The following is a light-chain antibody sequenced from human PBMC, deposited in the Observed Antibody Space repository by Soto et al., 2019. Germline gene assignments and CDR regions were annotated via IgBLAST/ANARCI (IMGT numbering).Light chain of an antibody. CDR3: HHYKNFPPYT. V-gene: IGKV3D-15*01. Sequence: DIVLTQSPATLAVSPGATATLSCRASQTIGSDLAWYQQKPGQTPRLLIFGASNRATGIPARFSGSGSGTDFTLTISSLQSEDFAVYYCHHYKNFPPYTFGQGTKLEIK. J-gene: IGKJ2*01. CDR2: GAS. CDR1: QTIGSD.